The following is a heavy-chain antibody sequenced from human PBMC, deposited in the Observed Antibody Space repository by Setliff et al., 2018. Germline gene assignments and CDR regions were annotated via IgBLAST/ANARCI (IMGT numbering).Heavy chain of an antibody. V-gene: IGHV4-34*01. J-gene: IGHJ5*02. CDR1: GGSFSGCY. D-gene: IGHD3-3*01. CDR3: ARGLVTIFGVVIMSPPWFDP. Sequence: SETLSLTCAVYGGSFSGCYWSWIRQPPGKGLEWIGEINHSGSTKYNPSLKSRVTISVDTSKNQFSVKLSSVTAADTAVYYCARGLVTIFGVVIMSPPWFDPWGQGTLVTVSS. CDR2: INHSGST.